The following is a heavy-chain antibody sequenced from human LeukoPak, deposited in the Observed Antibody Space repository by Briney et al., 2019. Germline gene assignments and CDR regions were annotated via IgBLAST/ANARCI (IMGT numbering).Heavy chain of an antibody. D-gene: IGHD3-10*01. J-gene: IGHJ2*01. CDR2: IYYSGST. CDR3: ARVNPDGSGIRSSWYFDL. Sequence: TSETLSLTCTVSGGSISSYYWSWIRQPPGKGLEWIGYIYYSGSTNYNPSLKSRVTISVDTSKNQLSLKLSSVTAADTAVYYCARVNPDGSGIRSSWYFDLWGRGTLVTVSS. V-gene: IGHV4-59*01. CDR1: GGSISSYY.